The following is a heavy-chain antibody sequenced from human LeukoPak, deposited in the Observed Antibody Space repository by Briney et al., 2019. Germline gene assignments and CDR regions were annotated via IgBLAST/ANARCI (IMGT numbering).Heavy chain of an antibody. V-gene: IGHV1-69*04. Sequence: SVKVSCKASGGTFSSYAISWVRQAPGQGLEWMGRIIPILGIANYAQKFQGRVTITADKSTSTAHMELSSLRSEDTAVYYCARDQGDGYNSYWGQGTLVTVSS. CDR2: IIPILGIA. D-gene: IGHD5-24*01. J-gene: IGHJ4*02. CDR1: GGTFSSYA. CDR3: ARDQGDGYNSY.